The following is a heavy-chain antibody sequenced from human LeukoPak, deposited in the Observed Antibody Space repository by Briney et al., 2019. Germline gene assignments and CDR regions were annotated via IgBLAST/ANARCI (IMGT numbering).Heavy chain of an antibody. J-gene: IGHJ4*02. CDR3: AKDPGSGSYYFNY. D-gene: IGHD3-10*01. Sequence: GGSLRLSCAASGFTFSSYGMHWVRQASGKGLEWVAFIRYDGSNKYYADSVKGRFTISRDNSKNTLYLQMNSLRAEDTAVYYCAKDPGSGSYYFNYWGQGTLVTVSS. V-gene: IGHV3-30*02. CDR2: IRYDGSNK. CDR1: GFTFSSYG.